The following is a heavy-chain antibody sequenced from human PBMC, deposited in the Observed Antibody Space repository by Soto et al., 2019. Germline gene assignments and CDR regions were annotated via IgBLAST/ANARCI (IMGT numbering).Heavy chain of an antibody. V-gene: IGHV3-23*01. J-gene: IGHJ3*02. CDR2: ISYSADKT. D-gene: IGHD1-7*01. CDR1: GFTFSNYV. Sequence: EVQLLESGGGLVQPGGSLRLSCAASGFTFSNYVMNWVRQAPGKGLEWVSTISYSADKTFYADSVKGRFTISRDNSRDTLFLQMNSLRAYDAAVYYCARRARTATTNWGAFDIWGQGTMVTVSS. CDR3: ARRARTATTNWGAFDI.